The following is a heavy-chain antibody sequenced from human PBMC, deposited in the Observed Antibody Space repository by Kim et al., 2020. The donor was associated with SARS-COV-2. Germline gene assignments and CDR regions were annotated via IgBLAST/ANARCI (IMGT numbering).Heavy chain of an antibody. CDR1: GFSFSSYW. CDR2: INTDGSST. Sequence: GGSLRLSCAASGFSFSSYWMLWVRQAPGKGLVWVSRINTDGSSTGYAVSVKGRFTISKDNTKNTVYLQMSSLRADDTAVYYCARDSGRLVDYWGHVTLVTFSS. V-gene: IGHV3-74*01. J-gene: IGHJ4*01. CDR3: ARDSGRLVDY. D-gene: IGHD3-10*01.